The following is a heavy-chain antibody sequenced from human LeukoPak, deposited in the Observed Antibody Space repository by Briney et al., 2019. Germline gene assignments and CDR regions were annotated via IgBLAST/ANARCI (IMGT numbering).Heavy chain of an antibody. Sequence: GESLKISCKASGYTFTSNWIGWVRQMPGKGLEWMGIIFPADSDTRYSPSFQGQVTISADKSISTAYLQWSSLKASDTAMYYCARPRPGGMATPTGGAFDIWGRGTMVTVSS. CDR1: GYTFTSNW. CDR3: ARPRPGGMATPTGGAFDI. V-gene: IGHV5-51*01. J-gene: IGHJ3*02. CDR2: IFPADSDT. D-gene: IGHD4-23*01.